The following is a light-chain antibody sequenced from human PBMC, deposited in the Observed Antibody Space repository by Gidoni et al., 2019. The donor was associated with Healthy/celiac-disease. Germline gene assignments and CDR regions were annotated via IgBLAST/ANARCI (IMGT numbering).Light chain of an antibody. V-gene: IGKV1-39*01. CDR3: QQSYSTLFLT. J-gene: IGKJ4*01. Sequence: DIQMTQSPSSLSASVGDRVTITCRASQRISSYLKWYQQKPGKAPKRLIYAASSLQSGVPSRLSGSGSGTDFTLTISSLQPEDFATYYCQQSYSTLFLTFGGGTKVEIK. CDR1: QRISSY. CDR2: AAS.